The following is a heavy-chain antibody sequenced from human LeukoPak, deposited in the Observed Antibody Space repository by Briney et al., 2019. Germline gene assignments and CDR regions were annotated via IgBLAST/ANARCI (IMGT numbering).Heavy chain of an antibody. V-gene: IGHV3-30*19. Sequence: GGSLRLSCAASGFTFSSYGMHWVRQAPGKGLEWVAVISYDGSNKYYADSVKGRFTISRDNSKNTLYLQMNSLRAEDTAVYYCARVGQEQQLPTLDYWGQGTLVTVSS. J-gene: IGHJ4*02. CDR2: ISYDGSNK. CDR1: GFTFSSYG. D-gene: IGHD6-13*01. CDR3: ARVGQEQQLPTLDY.